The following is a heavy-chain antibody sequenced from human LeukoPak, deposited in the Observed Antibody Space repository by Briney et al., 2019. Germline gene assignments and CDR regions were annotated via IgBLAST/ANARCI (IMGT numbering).Heavy chain of an antibody. D-gene: IGHD3/OR15-3a*01. CDR2: MSPNSGNT. CDR3: ARSGAMTFYYYYMDV. Sequence: ASVKVSCKASGYTFTSYDINWVRQATGQGLEWMGWMSPNSGNTGYAQKFQGRVTMTRNTSISTAYMELSSLRSEDTAVYYCARSGAMTFYYYYMDVWGKGTTVTISS. J-gene: IGHJ6*03. CDR1: GYTFTSYD. V-gene: IGHV1-8*01.